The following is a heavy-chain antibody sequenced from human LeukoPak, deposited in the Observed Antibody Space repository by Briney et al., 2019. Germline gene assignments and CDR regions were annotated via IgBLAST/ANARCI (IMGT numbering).Heavy chain of an antibody. D-gene: IGHD5-12*01. CDR3: ARLIVATPFGEDPFDY. V-gene: IGHV4-39*07. J-gene: IGHJ4*02. CDR1: GGSISSSSYY. Sequence: SETLSLTCTVSGGSISSSSYYWGWIRQPPGKGLEWIGEINHSGSTNYNPSLKSRVTISVDTSKNQFSLKLSSVTAADTAVYYCARLIVATPFGEDPFDYWGQGTLVTVSS. CDR2: INHSGST.